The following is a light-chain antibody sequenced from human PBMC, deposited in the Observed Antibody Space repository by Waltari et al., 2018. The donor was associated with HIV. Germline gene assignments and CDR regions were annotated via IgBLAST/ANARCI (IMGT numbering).Light chain of an antibody. V-gene: IGLV8-61*01. CDR1: SGSVSTRYY. CDR2: SPS. J-gene: IGLJ3*02. Sequence: QTVVTQEPSFSVCPGGTVTLTWGLSSGSVSTRYYPSWDQQTPGQAPRPLLHSPSPRSSGVPHRFSGSIVGPHASLTISGAQADAESDYSCLLYMGSGLRVFGGGTTLTVL. CDR3: LLYMGSGLRV.